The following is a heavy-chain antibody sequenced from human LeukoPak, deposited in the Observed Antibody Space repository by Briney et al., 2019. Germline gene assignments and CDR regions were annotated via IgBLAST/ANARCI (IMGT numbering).Heavy chain of an antibody. CDR3: ARGYCRGTSCNRYTFDM. CDR1: GGSIGSYY. Sequence: SETLSLTCTVSGGSIGSYYWSWIRQSPGKGLEWIGYIYYSGSTNYNPSLKSRVTISVDTSKNQFSLKLSPVTAADTAVYYCARGYCRGTSCNRYTFDMWGQGTMVTVSS. J-gene: IGHJ3*02. CDR2: IYYSGST. D-gene: IGHD2-2*01. V-gene: IGHV4-59*01.